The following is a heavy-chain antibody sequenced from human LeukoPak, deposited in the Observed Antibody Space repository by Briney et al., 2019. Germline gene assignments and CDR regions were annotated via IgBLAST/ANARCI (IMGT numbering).Heavy chain of an antibody. CDR3: ATGYCSGGSCYITFGY. J-gene: IGHJ4*02. Sequence: SGGSLRLSCAASGFTFSSYAMHWVRQAPGKGLEWVAVISYDGSNKYYADSVKGRFTISRDNSKNTLYLQMNSLRAKDTAVYYCATGYCSGGSCYITFGYWGQGTLVTVSS. CDR2: ISYDGSNK. CDR1: GFTFSSYA. D-gene: IGHD2-15*01. V-gene: IGHV3-30*04.